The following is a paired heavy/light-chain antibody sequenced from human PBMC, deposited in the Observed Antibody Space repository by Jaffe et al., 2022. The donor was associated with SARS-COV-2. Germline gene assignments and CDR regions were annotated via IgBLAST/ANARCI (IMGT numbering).Light chain of an antibody. V-gene: IGKV1-16*01. CDR1: QGISSS. Sequence: DIQMTQSPSSLSASVGDRVTISCRASQGISSSLAWFQQKPGKAPKSLIYAASSLQSGVPSRFSGSGYGTDFTLTISSLQPEDVATYYCQQYNSYPLTFGQGTRLEIK. CDR3: QQYNSYPLT. CDR2: AAS. J-gene: IGKJ5*01.
Heavy chain of an antibody. CDR2: ISGYNGDT. Sequence: QVQLVQSGAEVKRPGASVKVSCKASGYTFTSYGMNWVRQAPGQGLEWMGWISGYNGDTNYAQKVQGRVTMTTDTSTSTAYMELRSLRSGDTAVYYCARDPSALESSCPDYWGQGTLVTVSS. J-gene: IGHJ4*02. CDR1: GYTFTSYG. D-gene: IGHD3-22*01. V-gene: IGHV1-18*01. CDR3: ARDPSALESSCPDY.